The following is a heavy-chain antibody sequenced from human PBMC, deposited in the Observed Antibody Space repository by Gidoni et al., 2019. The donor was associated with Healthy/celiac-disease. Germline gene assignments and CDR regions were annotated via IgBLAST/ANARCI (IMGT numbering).Heavy chain of an antibody. CDR2: IRYDGSNK. CDR3: AKSPGDYVWGSYRYRGPSYYFDY. J-gene: IGHJ4*02. Sequence: QVQLVESGGGVVQPGGSLRLSCAASGFTFSSYGMHWVRQAPGKGLEWVAFIRYDGSNKYYADSVKGRFTISRDNSKNTLYLQMNSLRAGDTAVYYCAKSPGDYVWGSYRYRGPSYYFDYWGQGTLVTVSS. D-gene: IGHD3-16*02. V-gene: IGHV3-30*02. CDR1: GFTFSSYG.